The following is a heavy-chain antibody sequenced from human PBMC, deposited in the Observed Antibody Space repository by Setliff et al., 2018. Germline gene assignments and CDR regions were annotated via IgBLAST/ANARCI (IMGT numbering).Heavy chain of an antibody. CDR2: VYPGDSET. D-gene: IGHD2-15*01. CDR3: GRSPGLSEGGSWFAP. Sequence: PGESLKISCGASGYSFPSYWIGWVRQMPGKGLEWMGSVYPGDSETRYSPSFQGQVTISADKSIGTAYLQWSSLKASDTAIYYCGRSPGLSEGGSWFAPWGQGTLVTVSS. CDR1: GYSFPSYW. J-gene: IGHJ5*02. V-gene: IGHV5-51*01.